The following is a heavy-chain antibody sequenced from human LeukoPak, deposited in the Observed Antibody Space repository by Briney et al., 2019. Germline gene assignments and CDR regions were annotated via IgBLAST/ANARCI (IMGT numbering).Heavy chain of an antibody. CDR1: GYTFTSYD. J-gene: IGHJ6*03. CDR2: MNPKSGNT. V-gene: IGHV1-8*01. CDR3: ARGSKYQLLFGKLMGFYDYYYYYMDV. D-gene: IGHD2-2*01. Sequence: GASVKVSCKASGYTFTSYDINWVRQATGQGLEWMGWMNPKSGNTGYAQKFQGRVTMTRNTSISTAYMELSSLRSEDTAVYYCARGSKYQLLFGKLMGFYDYYYYYMDVWGKGTTVTVSS.